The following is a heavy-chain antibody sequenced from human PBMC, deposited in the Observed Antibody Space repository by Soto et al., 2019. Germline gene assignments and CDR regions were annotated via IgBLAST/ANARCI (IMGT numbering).Heavy chain of an antibody. CDR3: ARYKLDYCSSTSCYYYYYMDV. Sequence: SETLSLTCTVSGGSISSYYWSWIRQRPGKGQEWIGYIYYSGSTYYNPSLKSRVTISVDTSKNQFSLKLSSVTAADTAVYYCARYKLDYCSSTSCYYYYYMDVWGKGTTVTVS. J-gene: IGHJ6*03. V-gene: IGHV4-59*12. CDR1: GGSISSYY. D-gene: IGHD2-2*01. CDR2: IYYSGST.